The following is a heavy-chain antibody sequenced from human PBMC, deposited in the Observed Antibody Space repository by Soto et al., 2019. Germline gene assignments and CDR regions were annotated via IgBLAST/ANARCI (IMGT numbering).Heavy chain of an antibody. V-gene: IGHV3-15*01. D-gene: IGHD4-17*01. CDR3: TTVAYGEYVSDY. CDR1: GFAFTNAW. Sequence: EVELVESGGVLVEPGGSLRLSCAASGFAFTNAWMTWVRQAPGKALEWIGRIRSQIDGGTTDYAGPVKGRFTISRDDSKNTLYLLMKSLKLEDTAVYYCTTVAYGEYVSDYWGQGTLVTVSS. CDR2: IRSQIDGGTT. J-gene: IGHJ4*02.